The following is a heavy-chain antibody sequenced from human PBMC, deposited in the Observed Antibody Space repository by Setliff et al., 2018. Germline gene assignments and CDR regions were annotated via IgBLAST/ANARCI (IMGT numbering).Heavy chain of an antibody. Sequence: GSLRLSCAASGFTFSSFAMSWVRQAPGKGLEVVSTTSGGGGFSTYYADSVKGRFTISRDNSNLYLQMNNLRAEDTAFYFCAKDASYYDILTGANYLDTWGRGTLVTVSS. D-gene: IGHD3-9*01. CDR1: GFTFSSFA. J-gene: IGHJ4*02. CDR3: AKDASYYDILTGANYLDT. V-gene: IGHV3-23*01. CDR2: TSGGGGFST.